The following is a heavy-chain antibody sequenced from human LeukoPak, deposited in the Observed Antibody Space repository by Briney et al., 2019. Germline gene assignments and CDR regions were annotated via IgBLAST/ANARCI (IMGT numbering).Heavy chain of an antibody. D-gene: IGHD1-26*01. CDR2: ISWNSGSI. Sequence: GRYLRLSCAASGFTFDDYAMHWVRQAPGKGLEWVSGISWNSGSIGYADSVKGRFTISRDNAKNSLYLQMNSLRAEDTAVYYCASGVQGESYYGMDVWGQGTTVTVSS. V-gene: IGHV3-9*01. CDR3: ASGVQGESYYGMDV. CDR1: GFTFDDYA. J-gene: IGHJ6*02.